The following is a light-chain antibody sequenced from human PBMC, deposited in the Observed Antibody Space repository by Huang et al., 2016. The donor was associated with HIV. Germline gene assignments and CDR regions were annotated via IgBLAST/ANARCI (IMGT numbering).Light chain of an antibody. J-gene: IGKJ1*01. Sequence: EIVMTQSPATLSVSPGERATLSCRASQSVSYNLAWYQQKPGQAPRLLIYGAYTRATGIPARCSGSGSGTEFTLTISSLQSEDFAVYYCQQYNDWPPWTFGQGTKVEIK. CDR1: QSVSYN. CDR3: QQYNDWPPWT. V-gene: IGKV3-15*01. CDR2: GAY.